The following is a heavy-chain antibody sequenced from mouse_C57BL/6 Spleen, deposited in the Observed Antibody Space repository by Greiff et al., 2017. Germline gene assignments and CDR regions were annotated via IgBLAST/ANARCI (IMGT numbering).Heavy chain of an antibody. V-gene: IGHV10-1*01. CDR1: GFSFNTYA. D-gene: IGHD1-1*01. J-gene: IGHJ1*03. CDR3: VRQGPLYYYGSRPWYFDV. Sequence: EVQLQESGGGLVQPKGSLKLSCAASGFSFNTYAMNWVRQAPGKGLEWVARIRSKSNNYATYYADSVKDRFTISRDDSESMLYLQMNNLKTEDTAMYYCVRQGPLYYYGSRPWYFDVWGTGTTVTVSS. CDR2: IRSKSNNYAT.